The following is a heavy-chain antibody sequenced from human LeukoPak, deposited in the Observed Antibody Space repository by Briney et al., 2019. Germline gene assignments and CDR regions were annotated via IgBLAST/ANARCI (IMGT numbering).Heavy chain of an antibody. D-gene: IGHD6-13*01. CDR2: INHSGST. CDR1: GGSFSGYY. Sequence: SETLSLTCAVYGGSFSGYYWSWIRQPPGKGLEWIGEINHSGSTNYNPSLKSRVTISVDTSKNQFSLELSSVTAADTAVYYCARGPVSLGSSWPFDYWGQGTLVTVSS. CDR3: ARGPVSLGSSWPFDY. V-gene: IGHV4-34*01. J-gene: IGHJ4*02.